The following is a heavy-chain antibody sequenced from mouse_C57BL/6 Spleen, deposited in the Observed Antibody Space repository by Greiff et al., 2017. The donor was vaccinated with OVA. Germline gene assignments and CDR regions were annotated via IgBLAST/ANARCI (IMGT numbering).Heavy chain of an antibody. CDR2: IYPGDGDT. Sequence: QVHVKQSGAELVKPGASVKISCKASGYAFSSYWMNWVKQRPGKGLEWIGQIYPGDGDTNYNGKFKGKATLTADKSSSTAYMQLSSLTSEDSAVYFCARWGYYYGSLRDFDVWGTGTTVTVSS. CDR1: GYAFSSYW. D-gene: IGHD1-1*01. CDR3: ARWGYYYGSLRDFDV. V-gene: IGHV1-80*01. J-gene: IGHJ1*03.